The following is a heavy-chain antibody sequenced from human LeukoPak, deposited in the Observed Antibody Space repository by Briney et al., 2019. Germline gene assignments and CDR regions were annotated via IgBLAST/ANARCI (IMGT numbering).Heavy chain of an antibody. D-gene: IGHD1-1*01. CDR3: ARPRTTEDRHAFDI. CDR2: IYYSGST. J-gene: IGHJ3*02. CDR1: GGSISSYY. V-gene: IGHV4-59*08. Sequence: SETLSLTCTVSGGSISSYYWSWIRQPPGKGLEWIGYIYYSGSTNYNPSLKSRVTISVDTSKNQFSLKLSSVTAADTAVYYCARPRTTEDRHAFDIWGQGTMVTVSS.